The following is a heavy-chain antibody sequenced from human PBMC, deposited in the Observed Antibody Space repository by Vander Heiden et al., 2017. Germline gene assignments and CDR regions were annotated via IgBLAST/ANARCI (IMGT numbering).Heavy chain of an antibody. CDR1: GFTFSSNW. D-gene: IGHD3-9*01. Sequence: EVQLVESGGGLVQPGGALRLSCAASGFTFSSNWMCWVRQAPGKGLEWVANIKQDGSEKYYVDYVKGRFTISRDNAKNSLYLQMNSLRAEDTAVYYCARDFFDILTGYYFGVGGFDYWGQGTLVTVSS. J-gene: IGHJ4*02. CDR2: IKQDGSEK. V-gene: IGHV3-7*01. CDR3: ARDFFDILTGYYFGVGGFDY.